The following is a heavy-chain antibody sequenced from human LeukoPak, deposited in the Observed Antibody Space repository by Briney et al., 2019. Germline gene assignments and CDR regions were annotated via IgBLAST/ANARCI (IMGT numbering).Heavy chain of an antibody. J-gene: IGHJ3*02. Sequence: ASVKVSCKASGYTFTSYALHWVRQAPGQRLEWMGWINIGNGNTKYSQRFQGRVTITRDTSTSTAYMELRSLRSDDTAVYYCARAPRWELPDAFDIWGQGTMVTVSS. CDR3: ARAPRWELPDAFDI. CDR2: INIGNGNT. V-gene: IGHV1-3*04. D-gene: IGHD1-26*01. CDR1: GYTFTSYA.